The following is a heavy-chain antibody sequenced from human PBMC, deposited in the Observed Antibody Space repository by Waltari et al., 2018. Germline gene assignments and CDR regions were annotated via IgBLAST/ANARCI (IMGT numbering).Heavy chain of an antibody. CDR3: ARIVAGSNGSYYYYYMDV. J-gene: IGHJ6*03. CDR1: GGTFSSYA. Sequence: QVQLVQSGAEVKKPGSSVKVSCKASGGTFSSYAISWVRQAPGQGLEWMGGIIPILGIANYAQKFQGRVTITADKSTSTAYMELSSLRSEDTAVYYCARIVAGSNGSYYYYYMDVWGKGTTVTVSS. CDR2: IIPILGIA. D-gene: IGHD6-19*01. V-gene: IGHV1-69*10.